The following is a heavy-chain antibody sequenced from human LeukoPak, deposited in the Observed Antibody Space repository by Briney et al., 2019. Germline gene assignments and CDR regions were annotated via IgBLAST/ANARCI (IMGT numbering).Heavy chain of an antibody. J-gene: IGHJ4*02. D-gene: IGHD3-10*01. CDR1: GGSISGSSYF. CDR3: ARLKEGIDY. V-gene: IGHV4-39*01. CDR2: IYYSGNT. Sequence: KSSETLSLTCAVSGGSISGSSYFWGWIRQPPGKGLEWIGSIYYSGNTYYNPSLKSRVTISVDTSKNQFSLKLSSVTAADTAVYYCARLKEGIDYWGQGTLVTVSS.